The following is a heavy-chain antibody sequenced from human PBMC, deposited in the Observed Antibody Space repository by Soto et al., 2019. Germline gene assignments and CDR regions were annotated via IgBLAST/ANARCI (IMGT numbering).Heavy chain of an antibody. CDR3: ARGGAARHLDS. CDR2: VSANNGFI. CDR1: GYTFTNFA. J-gene: IGHJ5*01. V-gene: IGHV1-18*01. Sequence: QVSLVQSGGELRRPGASVNVSCRTSGYTFTNFALSWVRQAPGQGLEWIGFVSANNGFIHFAQKFQGRVSVKTDTSTSTVYLDLRSLSSDDTAVYYCARGGAARHLDSWGQGTPVTVSS. D-gene: IGHD6-6*01.